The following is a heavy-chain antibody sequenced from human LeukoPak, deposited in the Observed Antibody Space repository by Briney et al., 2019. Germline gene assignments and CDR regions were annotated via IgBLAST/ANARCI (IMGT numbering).Heavy chain of an antibody. CDR2: IYYVGST. D-gene: IGHD6-13*01. CDR1: GGSISSSSYY. V-gene: IGHV4-39*01. Sequence: SETLSLTCTVSGGSISSSSYYWGWIRQPPGKGLEWIGSIYYVGSTYYNPSLKSRVTISADTSKNQFSLKVTSVTAADTAVYYCVRGLATAGTGYWAQGTLVTVSS. J-gene: IGHJ4*02. CDR3: VRGLATAGTGY.